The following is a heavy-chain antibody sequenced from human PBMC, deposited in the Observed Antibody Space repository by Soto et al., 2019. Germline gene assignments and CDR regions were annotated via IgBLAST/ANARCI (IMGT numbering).Heavy chain of an antibody. D-gene: IGHD3-9*01. CDR2: ITHNSKSL. CDR1: GFYFEDYA. Sequence: EVQLVESGGGLVQPGRSLRLSCAASGFYFEDYAMHWVRQLPGKGLEWVSGITHNSKSLAYAASVKGRFTISRDTAKNSLYLEMNSLTPEDTALYFCAKDPQSWLTSFDICGQGTMVIVSP. CDR3: AKDPQSWLTSFDI. J-gene: IGHJ3*02. V-gene: IGHV3-9*01.